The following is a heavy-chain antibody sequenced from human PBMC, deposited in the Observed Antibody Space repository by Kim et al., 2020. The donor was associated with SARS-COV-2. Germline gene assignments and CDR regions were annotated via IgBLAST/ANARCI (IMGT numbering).Heavy chain of an antibody. Sequence: SETLSLTCTVSGGSISSTSYHWSWIRQSPGKGLEWIGSIHYGGNTYYNASLKSRVTIPPDTSKNQLSLKLSSVTAADTAIYYCARIRVENTGWTPFDYWGQGTLVTVSS. CDR2: IHYGGNT. J-gene: IGHJ4*02. V-gene: IGHV4-39*01. CDR1: GGSISSTSYH. D-gene: IGHD6-19*01. CDR3: ARIRVENTGWTPFDY.